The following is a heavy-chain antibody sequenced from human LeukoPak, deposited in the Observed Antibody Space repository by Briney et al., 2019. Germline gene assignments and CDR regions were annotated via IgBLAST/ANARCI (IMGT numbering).Heavy chain of an antibody. Sequence: SEALSLTCAVYDGSLSGYYWNWFRQPPGKRLEWIGEINHSGSTNYNPSLKSRVTISSDTSKNQFSLMLRSVTAADAAVYYCARGPYGFDYWGQGTLVTVSS. J-gene: IGHJ4*02. V-gene: IGHV4-34*01. CDR1: DGSLSGYY. CDR2: INHSGST. CDR3: ARGPYGFDY. D-gene: IGHD2-21*01.